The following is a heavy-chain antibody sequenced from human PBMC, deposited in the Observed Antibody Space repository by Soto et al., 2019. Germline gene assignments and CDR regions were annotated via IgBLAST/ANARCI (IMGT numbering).Heavy chain of an antibody. CDR1: GFTFSTYT. J-gene: IGHJ4*02. Sequence: GGSLRLSCAASGFTFSTYTMNWVRQAPGKGLEWVSSISRSGNYIYYADSVRGRFTISRDNAKNSLYLQMNSLRAEDTAVYYCAASVAPTPEFFDYWGQGTLVTVS. D-gene: IGHD3-10*01. CDR2: ISRSGNYI. CDR3: AASVAPTPEFFDY. V-gene: IGHV3-21*01.